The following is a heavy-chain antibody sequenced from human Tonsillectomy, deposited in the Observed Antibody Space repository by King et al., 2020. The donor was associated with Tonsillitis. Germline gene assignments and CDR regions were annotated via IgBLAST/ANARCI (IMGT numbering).Heavy chain of an antibody. CDR3: ARNGEWYGFDI. V-gene: IGHV4-34*01. J-gene: IGHJ3*02. CDR1: GGSFSDYY. D-gene: IGHD3-3*01. Sequence: VKLQQWGAGLLKPSETLSLTCAVYGGSFSDYYWSWIRQPPGKGLEWIGEINHSGSTNYNPSLKSRVTISIDTSKNQFSLKLSSVTAADTAVYYCARNGEWYGFDIWDQGTMVTVSS. CDR2: INHSGST.